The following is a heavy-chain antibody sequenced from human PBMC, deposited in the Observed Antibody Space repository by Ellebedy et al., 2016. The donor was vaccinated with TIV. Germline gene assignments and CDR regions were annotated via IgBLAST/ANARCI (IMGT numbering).Heavy chain of an antibody. Sequence: GESLKISCAASGFTFSSSYMTWVRQAPGKGLEWVAVIWYDAFNKYYADSVKGRFTISSDNSKNTLYLQMDSLRAEDTDVYYCAREQSAYYEILAESFDYWGQGSLVTVSS. CDR2: IWYDAFNK. V-gene: IGHV3-33*08. CDR3: AREQSAYYEILAESFDY. CDR1: GFTFSSSY. D-gene: IGHD3-9*01. J-gene: IGHJ4*02.